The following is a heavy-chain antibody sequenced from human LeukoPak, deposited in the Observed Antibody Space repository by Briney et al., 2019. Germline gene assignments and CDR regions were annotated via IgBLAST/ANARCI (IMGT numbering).Heavy chain of an antibody. J-gene: IGHJ4*02. CDR1: GFTFSSYE. D-gene: IGHD1-26*01. CDR3: ARDASRRVGATIPGFDY. V-gene: IGHV3-48*03. Sequence: GGSLRLSCAASGFTFSSYEMNWVRQAPRKGLEWVSYISSSGSTIYYADSVKGRFTISRDNAKNSLYLQMNSLRAEDTAVYYCARDASRRVGATIPGFDYWGQGTLVTVSS. CDR2: ISSSGSTI.